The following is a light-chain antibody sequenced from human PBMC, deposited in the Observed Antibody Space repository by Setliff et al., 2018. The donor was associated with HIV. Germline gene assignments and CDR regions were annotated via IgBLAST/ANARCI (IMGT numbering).Light chain of an antibody. V-gene: IGLV2-14*01. J-gene: IGLJ1*01. CDR2: EVS. CDR3: SLYTKTSTLL. CDR1: SRDIGAYKY. Sequence: QSVLTQPASISGSPGQSITISCTGASRDIGAYKYVSWYQQHPGKAPKLLIYEVSDRPSGVSNRFSGSKSDNTASLTISGLQTEDEADYYCSLYTKTSTLLFGTGTKVTVL.